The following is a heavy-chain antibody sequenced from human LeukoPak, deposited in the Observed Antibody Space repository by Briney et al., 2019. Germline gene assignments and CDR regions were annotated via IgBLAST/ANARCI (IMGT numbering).Heavy chain of an antibody. V-gene: IGHV3-33*06. CDR2: IWYDGSNK. Sequence: PGGSLRLSCAASGFTFSSYGMHWVRQAPGKGLERVAVIWYDGSNKYYADSVKGRFTISRDNSKNTLYLQMNSLRAEDTAVYYCSKEGSWSYYDSSGYFLWGQGKMVTVSS. CDR1: GFTFSSYG. CDR3: SKEGSWSYYDSSGYFL. J-gene: IGHJ3*01. D-gene: IGHD3-22*01.